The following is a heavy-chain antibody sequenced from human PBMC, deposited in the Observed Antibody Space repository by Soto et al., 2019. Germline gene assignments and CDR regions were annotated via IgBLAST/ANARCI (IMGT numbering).Heavy chain of an antibody. CDR1: GYTFTTFW. CDR3: ARLFCSTTTCDSWFDP. J-gene: IGHJ5*02. CDR2: IDPRDSYV. Sequence: GESLKISCTGFGYTFTTFWISWVRQMPGKGLEWMGRIDPRDSYVNYSPSLQGHVTISLDKSISTAYLQWGSLKASDTAMYYCARLFCSTTTCDSWFDPWGQGTLVTVSS. V-gene: IGHV5-10-1*01. D-gene: IGHD2-2*01.